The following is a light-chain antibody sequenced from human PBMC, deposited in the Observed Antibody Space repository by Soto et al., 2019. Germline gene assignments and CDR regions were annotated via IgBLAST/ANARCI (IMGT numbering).Light chain of an antibody. V-gene: IGLV1-44*01. Sequence: QSVLTQPPSASGTPGQSVSISCSGSRSNIGTNPVNWYQQLPGTAPKLLFYTNTQRPSGVPDRFSASKSGTSASLAISGLLSEDEADYYCAALYDSLNGVIFGGGTKLTVL. CDR1: RSNIGTNP. J-gene: IGLJ2*01. CDR2: TNT. CDR3: AALYDSLNGVI.